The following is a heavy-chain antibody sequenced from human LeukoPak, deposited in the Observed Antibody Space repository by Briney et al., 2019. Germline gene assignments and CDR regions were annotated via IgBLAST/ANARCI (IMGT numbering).Heavy chain of an antibody. D-gene: IGHD3-16*02. J-gene: IGHJ4*02. CDR3: ARQRDYDYVWGSYRQIDY. CDR1: GGSISSSSYY. V-gene: IGHV4-39*01. CDR2: IYYSGST. Sequence: PSETLSLTCTVSGGSISSSSYYWGWIRQPPGKGLEWIGSIYYSGSTYYNPSLKGRVTISVDTSKNHFSLKLSSVTAADTAVYYCARQRDYDYVWGSYRQIDYWGQGTLVTVSS.